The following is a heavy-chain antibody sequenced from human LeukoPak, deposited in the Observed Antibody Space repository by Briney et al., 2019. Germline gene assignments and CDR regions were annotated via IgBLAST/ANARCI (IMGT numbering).Heavy chain of an antibody. D-gene: IGHD3-3*01. CDR3: ARTYDFWSGQIDY. V-gene: IGHV4-39*01. CDR2: INYSGSI. CDR1: GGSISSSSYF. Sequence: SETLSLTCRVSGGSISSSSYFWGWIRQPPGKGLEWIGSINYSGSIYFNPSLKSRVTTSVDTSRNQFSLKLSSVTAADTAVYYCARTYDFWSGQIDYWGQGTLVTVSS. J-gene: IGHJ4*02.